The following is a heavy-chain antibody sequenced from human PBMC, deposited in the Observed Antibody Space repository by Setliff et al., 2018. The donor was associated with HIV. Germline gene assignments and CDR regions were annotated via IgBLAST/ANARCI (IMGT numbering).Heavy chain of an antibody. D-gene: IGHD6-13*01. Sequence: SETLSLTCTVSGGSISSYYWSWIRQPPGKGLEWIGYVYYSGSTNYNPSLKSRVTISVDTSKNQFSLKLSSVTAADTAVYYCARGSSWQYYYYYYMDVWGKGTTVTVSS. V-gene: IGHV4-59*01. CDR2: VYYSGST. CDR1: GGSISSYY. J-gene: IGHJ6*03. CDR3: ARGSSWQYYYYYYMDV.